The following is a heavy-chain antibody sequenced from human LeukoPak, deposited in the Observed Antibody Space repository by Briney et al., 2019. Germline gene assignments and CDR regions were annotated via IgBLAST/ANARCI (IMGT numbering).Heavy chain of an antibody. D-gene: IGHD3-9*01. CDR3: ARVGGDTIFNYYYYYMDV. CDR1: GGSFSGYY. V-gene: IGHV4-34*01. Sequence: SGTLSLTCAVYGGSFSGYYWSWIRQPPGKGLEWIGEINHSGSTNYNPSLKSRVTISVDTSKNQFSLKLSSVTAADTAVYYCARVGGDTIFNYYYYYMDVWGKGTTVTISS. CDR2: INHSGST. J-gene: IGHJ6*03.